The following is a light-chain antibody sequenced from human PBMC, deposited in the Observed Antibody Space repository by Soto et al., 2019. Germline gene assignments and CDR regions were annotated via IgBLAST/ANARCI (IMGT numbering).Light chain of an antibody. Sequence: DIQMTQSPSFLSASVGDKVTITCRATDSVSKWLAWYQEKPGNLPRPLIYDASTLESEVPSRFSGSGSGTEFTLTISSLQSDDFAIYYFQQYNSYSWTFGQGTKVEMK. CDR1: DSVSKW. J-gene: IGKJ1*01. CDR2: DAS. V-gene: IGKV1-5*01. CDR3: QQYNSYSWT.